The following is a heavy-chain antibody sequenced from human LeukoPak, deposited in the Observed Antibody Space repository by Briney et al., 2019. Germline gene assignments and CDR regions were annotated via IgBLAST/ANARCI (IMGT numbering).Heavy chain of an antibody. V-gene: IGHV5-51*01. J-gene: IGHJ4*02. CDR2: IYPGDSDT. D-gene: IGHD4-17*01. CDR3: ARHTEDYGDYYFDY. CDR1: GYSFTSYW. Sequence: GESLKISCKGSGYSFTSYWIGWVRQMPGKGLEWMWIIYPGDSDTRYSPSFQGQVTISADRSISTAYLQWSSLKASDTAMYYCARHTEDYGDYYFDYWGQGTLVTVSS.